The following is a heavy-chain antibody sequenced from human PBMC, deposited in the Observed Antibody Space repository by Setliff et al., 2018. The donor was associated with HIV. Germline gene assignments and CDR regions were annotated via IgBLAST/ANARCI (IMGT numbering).Heavy chain of an antibody. J-gene: IGHJ4*02. V-gene: IGHV3-23*01. D-gene: IGHD4-17*01. Sequence: GGSLRLSCVPSGFTFGGFAMGWVRQAPGRGLEWVSAITGSGGNTYYADSVKGRFTISRDNSENTLYLQMNSLRADDTAMYYCAKGHYDDWYYFDYWGPGTLVTVSS. CDR3: AKGHYDDWYYFDY. CDR2: ITGSGGNT. CDR1: GFTFGGFA.